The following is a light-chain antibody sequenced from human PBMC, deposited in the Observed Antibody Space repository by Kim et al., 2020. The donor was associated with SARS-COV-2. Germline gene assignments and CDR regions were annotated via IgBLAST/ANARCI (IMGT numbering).Light chain of an antibody. V-gene: IGKV3D-20*01. J-gene: IGKJ5*01. CDR2: GAS. Sequence: SPGERATLSCGASQTIANDYLAWYQQKPGLAPRLLMYGASSRATGIPDRFSGSGSGTDFTLTISRLEPEDFAVYYCQQYGSSSITFGQGTRLEIK. CDR1: QTIANDY. CDR3: QQYGSSSIT.